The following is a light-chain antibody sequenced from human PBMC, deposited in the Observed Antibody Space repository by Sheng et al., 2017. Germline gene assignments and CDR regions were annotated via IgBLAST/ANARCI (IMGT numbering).Light chain of an antibody. CDR3: SSFTTSKTYV. CDR1: SNDVGGYNY. V-gene: IGLV2-14*01. Sequence: QSALTQPASVTGSPGQSIAISCTGTSNDVGGYNYVSWFQQHPGKAPKLLIYDVTNRPSGVSDRFSGSKSGNTASLTISGLQAEDEADYYCSSFTTSKTYVFATGTKVTVL. J-gene: IGLJ1*01. CDR2: DVT.